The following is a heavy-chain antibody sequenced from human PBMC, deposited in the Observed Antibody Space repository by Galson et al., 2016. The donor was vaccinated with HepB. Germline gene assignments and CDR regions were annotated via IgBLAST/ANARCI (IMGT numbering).Heavy chain of an antibody. J-gene: IGHJ4*02. Sequence: KVSCKASGYTFTTYWITWVRQVPGKGLEWVGRIDPSDYDTNYNPSFFGQVTISTDRSISTAYLQWSSLKASDSAIYYCARQGRYHFESKGDYWGPGTPVTVSS. CDR3: ARQGRYHFESKGDY. V-gene: IGHV5-10-1*01. CDR2: IDPSDYDT. CDR1: GYTFTTYW. D-gene: IGHD3-3*02.